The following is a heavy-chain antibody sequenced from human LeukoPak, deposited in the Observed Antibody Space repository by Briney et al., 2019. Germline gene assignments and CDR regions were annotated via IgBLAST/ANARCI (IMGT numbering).Heavy chain of an antibody. Sequence: GGSLRLSCAASGFTFSSSDMHWVRQATGKGLEWVSAIGPTGDTYYPGSVKGRFTISRENARNSLYLQMNSLRAEDTAVYNCAKDLFLWYFDLWGRGTLVTVSS. J-gene: IGHJ2*01. CDR1: GFTFSSSD. D-gene: IGHD2-21*01. V-gene: IGHV3-13*01. CDR3: AKDLFLWYFDL. CDR2: IGPTGDT.